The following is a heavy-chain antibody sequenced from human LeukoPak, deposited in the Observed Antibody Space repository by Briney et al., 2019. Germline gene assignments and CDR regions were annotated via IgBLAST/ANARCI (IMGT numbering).Heavy chain of an antibody. J-gene: IGHJ4*02. Sequence: GGSLRLSCAASGFTFDDYDMHWVRHAPGKGLEWVSGISWNSGSIGYADSVKGRFTISRDNARNSLYLQMNSLRAEDTALYYCAKGLGSIAAAGTRLYYFDYWGQGTLVTVSS. V-gene: IGHV3-9*01. CDR2: ISWNSGSI. CDR3: AKGLGSIAAAGTRLYYFDY. D-gene: IGHD6-13*01. CDR1: GFTFDDYD.